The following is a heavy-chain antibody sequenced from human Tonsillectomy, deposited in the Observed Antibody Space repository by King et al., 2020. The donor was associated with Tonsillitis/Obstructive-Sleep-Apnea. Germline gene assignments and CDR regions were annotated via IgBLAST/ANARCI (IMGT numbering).Heavy chain of an antibody. CDR3: ARGTGFNWNYEYFQH. Sequence: QLVQSGAEVKKPGASVKVSCKASGYTFTSYYMHWVRQAPGQGLEWMGIINPSGGSTSYAQKFQGRVTMTRDTSTSTVYMELSSLRPEDTAVYYCARGTGFNWNYEYFQHWGQGTLVTVSS. CDR2: INPSGGST. V-gene: IGHV1-46*01. D-gene: IGHD1-7*01. J-gene: IGHJ1*01. CDR1: GYTFTSYY.